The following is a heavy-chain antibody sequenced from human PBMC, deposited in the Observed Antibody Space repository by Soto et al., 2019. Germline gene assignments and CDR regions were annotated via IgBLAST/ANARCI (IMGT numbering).Heavy chain of an antibody. CDR3: AGDGSRVRGVIDY. V-gene: IGHV4-31*03. CDR2: IYYSGST. D-gene: IGHD3-10*01. J-gene: IGHJ4*02. CDR1: GGSISSGGYY. Sequence: QVQLQESGPGLVKPSQTLSLTCTVSGGSISSGGYYWSWIRQHPGKGLEWIGYIYYSGSTYYNPSLKSRVTISVDTSKNQCSLKLSSVTAADTAVYYCAGDGSRVRGVIDYWGQGTLVTVSS.